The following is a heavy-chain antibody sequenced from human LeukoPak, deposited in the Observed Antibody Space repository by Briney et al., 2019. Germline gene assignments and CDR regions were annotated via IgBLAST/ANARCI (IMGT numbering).Heavy chain of an antibody. Sequence: GGSLRLSCAASGLTFSNAWMSWVRQAPGKGLEWVSGISWNSGSIGYADSVKGRFTISRDNAKNSLYLQMNSLRAEDTAVYYCARGGGSLPDAFDIWGQGTMVTVSS. CDR2: ISWNSGSI. V-gene: IGHV3-48*04. J-gene: IGHJ3*02. CDR3: ARGGGSLPDAFDI. D-gene: IGHD1-26*01. CDR1: GLTFSNAW.